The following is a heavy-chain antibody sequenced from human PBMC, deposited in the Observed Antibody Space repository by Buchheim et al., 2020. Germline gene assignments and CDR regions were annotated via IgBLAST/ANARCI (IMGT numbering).Heavy chain of an antibody. D-gene: IGHD2-15*01. J-gene: IGHJ1*01. CDR2: LWSDGSKE. Sequence: QVQLVESGGGVVQAGRSLRLSCAASGFTLTSSGMHWVRQAPGKGLEWVAILWSDGSKEYYADSVKGRFTISRDIPKNTLYLEMNSLRAEDTAVYYCARNRGGLAFYSEHWGQGTL. V-gene: IGHV3-33*01. CDR1: GFTLTSSG. CDR3: ARNRGGLAFYSEH.